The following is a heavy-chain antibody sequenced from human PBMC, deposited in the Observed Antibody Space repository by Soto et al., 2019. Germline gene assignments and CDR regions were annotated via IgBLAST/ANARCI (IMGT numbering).Heavy chain of an antibody. CDR2: ISSNGGST. J-gene: IGHJ4*02. Sequence: GGSLRLSCPASGFTLSRYAMHWVRQAPWKGLEYVSGISSNGGSTYYADSVKGRFTISRDNSKNTLYLQMSSLRAEDTAVYYCVKGRYSGYDPRSYSDYWGQGAMVTVSS. CDR3: VKGRYSGYDPRSYSDY. D-gene: IGHD5-12*01. CDR1: GFTLSRYA. V-gene: IGHV3-64D*06.